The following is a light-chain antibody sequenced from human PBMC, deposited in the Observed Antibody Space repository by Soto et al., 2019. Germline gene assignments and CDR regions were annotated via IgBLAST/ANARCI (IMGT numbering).Light chain of an antibody. CDR1: STDVGGYNY. V-gene: IGLV2-8*01. CDR2: EVS. J-gene: IGLJ1*01. Sequence: QSVLTQPPSASGSPGQSVTISCTGTSTDVGGYNYVSWYQQHPGKAPKLVIYEVSNRPSGVPDRFSGSRSGNTASLTVSGLQAEDEADYYCSSYAGSNNPYVFGTGTKVTVL. CDR3: SSYAGSNNPYV.